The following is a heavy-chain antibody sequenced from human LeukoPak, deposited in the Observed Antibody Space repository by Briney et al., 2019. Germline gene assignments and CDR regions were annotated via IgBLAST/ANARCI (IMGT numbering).Heavy chain of an antibody. CDR1: GFTFSSYE. Sequence: SGGSLRLSCEASGFTFSSYEMNWVRQPPGKGLEWIGEINHSGSTNYNPSLKSRVTISVDTSKNQFSLKLSSVTAADTAVYYCARGVWGSYAFDYWGQGTLVTVSS. CDR3: ARGVWGSYAFDY. CDR2: INHSGST. D-gene: IGHD3-16*01. J-gene: IGHJ4*02. V-gene: IGHV4-34*01.